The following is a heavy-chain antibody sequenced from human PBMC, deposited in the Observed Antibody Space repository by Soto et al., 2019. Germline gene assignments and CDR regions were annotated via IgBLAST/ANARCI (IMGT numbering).Heavy chain of an antibody. D-gene: IGHD2-8*02. V-gene: IGHV1-46*03. CDR3: SRDPSPTLVVQAAISQVFTYYYYNIVL. J-gene: IGHJ6*01. Sequence: QVQLVQSEAEVQRPGASVKVSCKASGYTFASHSIHWVRQAPGQGLEWMGIINTGDGTATYARKFEGRVTMTRDTSTSAVYIELSRLTSEDTAMYYWSRDPSPTLVVQAAISQVFTYYYYNIVLWGQGTTVTVSS. CDR1: GYTFASHS. CDR2: INTGDGTA.